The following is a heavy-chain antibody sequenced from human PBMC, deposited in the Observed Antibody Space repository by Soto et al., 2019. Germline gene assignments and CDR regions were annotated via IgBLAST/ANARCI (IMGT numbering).Heavy chain of an antibody. CDR3: ARAWGTYYDFWSGYLIFDY. CDR1: GGSFSGYY. CDR2: INHSGST. V-gene: IGHV4-34*01. J-gene: IGHJ4*02. D-gene: IGHD3-3*01. Sequence: QVQLQQWGAGLLKPSETLSLTCAVYGGSFSGYYWSWIRQPPGKGLEWIGEINHSGSTNYNPSLKSRVTISVDTSKNQFSLKLSSVTAADTAVYYCARAWGTYYDFWSGYLIFDYWGQGTLVTVSS.